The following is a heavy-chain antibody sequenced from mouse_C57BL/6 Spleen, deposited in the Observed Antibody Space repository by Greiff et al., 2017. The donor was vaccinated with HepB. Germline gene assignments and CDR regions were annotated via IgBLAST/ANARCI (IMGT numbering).Heavy chain of an antibody. J-gene: IGHJ3*01. CDR1: GYTFTSYW. CDR3: AREGYDYDGIWFAY. Sequence: VQLQQSGAELVKPGASVKMSCKASGYTFTSYWITWVKQRPGQGLEWIGDIYPGSGSTNYNEKFKSKATLTVDTSSSTAYMQLSSLTSEDSAVYYCAREGYDYDGIWFAYWGQGTLVTVSA. D-gene: IGHD2-4*01. V-gene: IGHV1-55*01. CDR2: IYPGSGST.